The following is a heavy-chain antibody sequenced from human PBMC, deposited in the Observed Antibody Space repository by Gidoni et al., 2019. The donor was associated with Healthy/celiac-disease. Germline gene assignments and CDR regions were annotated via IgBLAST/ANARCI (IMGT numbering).Heavy chain of an antibody. J-gene: IGHJ5*02. CDR3: ARDFSLVVTATPDYWFDP. Sequence: EVQLVESGGGLVKPGGSLRLSCAASGFTFSSYSMNWVRQAPGKGLEWVSSISSSSSYIYYADSVKGRFTISRDNAKNSLYLQMNSLRAEDTAVYYCARDFSLVVTATPDYWFDPWGQGTLVTVSS. CDR2: ISSSSSYI. V-gene: IGHV3-21*01. CDR1: GFTFSSYS. D-gene: IGHD2-21*02.